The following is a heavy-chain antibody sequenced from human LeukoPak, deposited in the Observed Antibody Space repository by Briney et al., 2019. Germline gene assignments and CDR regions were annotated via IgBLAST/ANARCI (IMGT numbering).Heavy chain of an antibody. CDR1: RGSINTGGYY. D-gene: IGHD5-12*01. V-gene: IGHV4-31*03. J-gene: IGHJ4*02. Sequence: PSETLSLTCTLSRGSINTGGYYWSWIRQHPGKAPEWSGHSYYTGSTYYNPSLQSRVSMSIDTAKNFFSLRLTSVTAADTAVYYCASPPVVPTIVATIKGSYFDFWGQGILVTVSS. CDR2: SYYTGST. CDR3: ASPPVVPTIVATIKGSYFDF.